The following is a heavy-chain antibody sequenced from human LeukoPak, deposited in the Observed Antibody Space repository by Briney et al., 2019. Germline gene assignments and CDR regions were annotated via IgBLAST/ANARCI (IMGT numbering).Heavy chain of an antibody. CDR3: ARDRSGSYYGGSDS. V-gene: IGHV1-2*02. CDR2: INPNSGGT. D-gene: IGHD1-26*01. J-gene: IGHJ5*01. CDR1: GYTFTAYY. Sequence: SVKVSCKASGYTFTAYYVHWVRQAPGHGLEWMGWINPNSGGTNYAQKFQGRVTMTRDTSISTAYMELSSLRSDDTAVYYCARDRSGSYYGGSDSWGQGTLVTVSS.